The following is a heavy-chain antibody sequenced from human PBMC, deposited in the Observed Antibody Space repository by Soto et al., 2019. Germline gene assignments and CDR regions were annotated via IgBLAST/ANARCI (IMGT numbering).Heavy chain of an antibody. CDR1: GGSISSYY. Sequence: SETLSLTCTVSGGSISSYYWSWIRQPPGKGLEWIGYIYYSGSTNYNPSLKSRVTISVDTSKNQFSLKLSSVTAADTAVYYCARSYSRSWFAYWGQGTLVTVSS. CDR2: IYYSGST. D-gene: IGHD6-13*01. V-gene: IGHV4-59*01. J-gene: IGHJ4*02. CDR3: ARSYSRSWFAY.